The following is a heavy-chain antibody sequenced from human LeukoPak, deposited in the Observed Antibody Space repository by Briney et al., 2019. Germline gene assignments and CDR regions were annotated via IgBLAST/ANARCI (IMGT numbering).Heavy chain of an antibody. D-gene: IGHD3-16*02. J-gene: IGHJ4*02. Sequence: GGSLRLSCAASGFTFSSYAMSWVRQAPGKGLEWVSSISSSSSYIYYADSVKGRFTISRDNAKNSLYLQMNSLRAEDTAVYYCASGGALRLGELSPIRWGQGTLVTVSS. V-gene: IGHV3-21*01. CDR1: GFTFSSYA. CDR3: ASGGALRLGELSPIR. CDR2: ISSSSSYI.